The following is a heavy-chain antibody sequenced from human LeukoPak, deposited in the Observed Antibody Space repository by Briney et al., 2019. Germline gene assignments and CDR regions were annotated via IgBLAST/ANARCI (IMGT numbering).Heavy chain of an antibody. V-gene: IGHV1-69*02. Sequence: GASVKVSCKASGGTFSDYTISWVRQAPGQGLEGMGRIIPNLGIASYPQKFQGRVTIIADKSTTTVFMELSSLRSEDTAVYYCARSYSYGDFDYWGQGTLVTVSS. J-gene: IGHJ4*02. CDR3: ARSYSYGDFDY. CDR2: IIPNLGIA. CDR1: GGTFSDYT. D-gene: IGHD5-18*01.